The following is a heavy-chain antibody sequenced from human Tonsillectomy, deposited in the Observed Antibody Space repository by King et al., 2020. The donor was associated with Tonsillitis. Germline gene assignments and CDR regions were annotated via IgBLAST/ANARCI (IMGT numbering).Heavy chain of an antibody. J-gene: IGHJ1*01. CDR2: IYSGGTTT. CDR1: GFVFSSYV. CDR3: ARSELMDF. D-gene: IGHD3/OR15-3a*01. V-gene: IGHV3-23*03. Sequence: VQLVESGGGLVQPGRSLRLSCAASGFVFSSYVMTWVRQAPGKGLEWVSVIYSGGTTTYNAESVRGRFTISRDNSDNILYLQMDSLIAEDTAIYYCARSELMDFWGQGTLLTVSS.